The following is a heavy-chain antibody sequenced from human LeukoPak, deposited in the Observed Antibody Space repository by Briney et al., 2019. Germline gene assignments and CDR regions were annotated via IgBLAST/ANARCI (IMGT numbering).Heavy chain of an antibody. Sequence: SETLSLTCTVSGGSISSYYWSWIRQPPGKGLEWIGYIYYSGSTNYNPSLKSRVTISVDTSKNQFSLKLSSVTAADTAVYYCARGDGYNPSAEYFQHWGQGTLVTVSS. V-gene: IGHV4-59*08. D-gene: IGHD5-24*01. CDR2: IYYSGST. CDR3: ARGDGYNPSAEYFQH. J-gene: IGHJ1*01. CDR1: GGSISSYY.